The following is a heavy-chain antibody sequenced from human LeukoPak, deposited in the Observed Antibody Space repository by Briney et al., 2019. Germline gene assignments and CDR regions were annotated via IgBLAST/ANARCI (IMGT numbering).Heavy chain of an antibody. CDR3: TTFLWFGRVAFYYYYMDV. Sequence: AGGSLRLSCAASGFTFSNAWMSWVRQAPGKGLEWVGRIKSKTDGGTTDYAAPVKGRFTISRDDSKNTLYLQMNSLKTEDTAVYYCTTFLWFGRVAFYYYYMDVWGKGTTVTVSS. J-gene: IGHJ6*03. D-gene: IGHD3-10*01. V-gene: IGHV3-15*01. CDR2: IKSKTDGGTT. CDR1: GFTFSNAW.